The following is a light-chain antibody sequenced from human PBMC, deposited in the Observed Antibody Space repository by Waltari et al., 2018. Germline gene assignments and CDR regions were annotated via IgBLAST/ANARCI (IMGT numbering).Light chain of an antibody. V-gene: IGLV2-14*03. CDR2: DVS. CDR1: KSDVGFYNY. Sequence: QSALTQPAFVSGSPGQSITIFCTGTKSDVGFYNYVSWYQQHPGKAPNVIIYDVSQRPSGISNRFSGSKSGNTASLTISGLQADDEADYYCKSYTGTGSWVFGGGTKLTVL. J-gene: IGLJ3*02. CDR3: KSYTGTGSWV.